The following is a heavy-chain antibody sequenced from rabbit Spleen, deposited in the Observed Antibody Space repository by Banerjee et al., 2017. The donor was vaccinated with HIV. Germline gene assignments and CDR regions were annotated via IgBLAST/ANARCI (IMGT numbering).Heavy chain of an antibody. CDR2: SDPVYGIT. J-gene: IGHJ4*01. CDR3: ARDLDGVIGWNFGW. D-gene: IGHD1-1*01. Sequence: QEQLKESGGGLVQPGGSLKLSCTASGLDFSGYGITCVRQAPGKGLEWIGYSDPVYGITYYANWVAGRFSISRENAQNTVFMQMTSLTAADTANYFCARDLDGVIGWNFGWWGQGTLVTVS. CDR1: GLDFSGYG. V-gene: IGHV1S47*01.